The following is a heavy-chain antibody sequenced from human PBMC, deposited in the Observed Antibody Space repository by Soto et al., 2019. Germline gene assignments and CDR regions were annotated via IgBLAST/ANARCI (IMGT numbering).Heavy chain of an antibody. V-gene: IGHV4-39*01. CDR2: TSYSGST. Sequence: HLQLQESGPGLVKPSETLSLNCSVSGGSISNGKYYWGWIRQPPGKGLGGIGSTSYSGSTYYNPSLKSRVTIAVDTSKNQCSLKLSSVTAADTAVYYCARLYSSNWSRYFDYWGQGTLVTVSS. CDR1: GGSISNGKYY. D-gene: IGHD6-13*01. CDR3: ARLYSSNWSRYFDY. J-gene: IGHJ4*02.